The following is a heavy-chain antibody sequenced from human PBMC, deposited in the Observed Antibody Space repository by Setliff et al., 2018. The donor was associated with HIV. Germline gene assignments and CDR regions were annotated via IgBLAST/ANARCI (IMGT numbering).Heavy chain of an antibody. V-gene: IGHV1-45*02. CDR1: GYTFTDHY. CDR3: ARSSQANEAFDV. J-gene: IGHJ3*01. CDR2: FTPFNDNT. Sequence: ASVKVSCKASGYTFTDHYLHWVRQAPGQALEWIGWFTPFNDNTNYAQKYRGRISITRDRSMSTAYMELSSLRSEDTGMYYCARSSQANEAFDVWGQGTMVTVSS.